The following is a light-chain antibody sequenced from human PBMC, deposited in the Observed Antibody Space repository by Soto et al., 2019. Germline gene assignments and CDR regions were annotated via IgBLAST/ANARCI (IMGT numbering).Light chain of an antibody. V-gene: IGKV1D-12*01. CDR3: QQAYSFPIT. CDR1: QDIAGY. CDR2: GAS. J-gene: IGKJ5*01. Sequence: DIQVTQSPSSVSASVGYRFTVTCLASQDIAGYLAWYQHKPGRTPELPIHGASRLQSGVPARFSGSGSGTDFTLSINSLQPEDFATYYCQQAYSFPITFGQGTRLEIK.